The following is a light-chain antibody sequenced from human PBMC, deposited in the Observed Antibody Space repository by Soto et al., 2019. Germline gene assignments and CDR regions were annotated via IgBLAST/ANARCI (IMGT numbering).Light chain of an antibody. V-gene: IGLV1-44*01. J-gene: IGLJ2*01. CDR1: SSNIGSNS. Sequence: QSVLTQPPSASGTPGQRFTISCSGSSSNIGSNSVSCYQQLPGAAPKLLIYTNNQRPSGVPDRFSCSKSGTSASLAITGLQSADEADYYCAAWDDSLSGHVVFGGGTKVTVL. CDR3: AAWDDSLSGHVV. CDR2: TNN.